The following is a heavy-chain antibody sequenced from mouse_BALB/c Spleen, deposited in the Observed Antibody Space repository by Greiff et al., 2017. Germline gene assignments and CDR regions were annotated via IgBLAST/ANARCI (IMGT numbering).Heavy chain of an antibody. D-gene: IGHD1-1*01. V-gene: IGHV1S56*01. CDR1: GYTFTSYY. Sequence: QVQLQQSGPELVKPGASVRISCKASGYTFTSYYIHWVKQRPGQGLEWIGWIYPGNVNTKYNEKFKGKATLTADKSSSTAYMQLSSLTSEDSAVYFCARLLRGAMDYWSQGTSVTVSS. CDR2: IYPGNVNT. J-gene: IGHJ4*01. CDR3: ARLLRGAMDY.